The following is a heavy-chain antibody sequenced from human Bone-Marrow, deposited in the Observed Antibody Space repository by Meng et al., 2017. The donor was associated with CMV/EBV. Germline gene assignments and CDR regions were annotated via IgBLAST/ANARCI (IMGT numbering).Heavy chain of an antibody. V-gene: IGHV3-21*01. Sequence: GGSLRLSCAASGFTFSSYSMNWVRQAPGKGLEWVSSISSSSSYIYYADSVKGRFTISRDNAKNSLYLQMNSLRAEDTAVYYCARSTYSSSWRGDYWGQGTLVTVPS. CDR2: ISSSSSYI. J-gene: IGHJ4*02. CDR3: ARSTYSSSWRGDY. CDR1: GFTFSSYS. D-gene: IGHD6-13*01.